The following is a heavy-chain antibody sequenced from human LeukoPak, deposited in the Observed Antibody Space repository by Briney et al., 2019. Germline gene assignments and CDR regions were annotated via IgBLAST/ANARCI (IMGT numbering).Heavy chain of an antibody. J-gene: IGHJ4*02. CDR1: GYTFTSYG. CDR3: ARFGYYDSSGYHLFDY. V-gene: IGHV1-18*01. D-gene: IGHD3-22*01. Sequence: GASVTVSCKASGYTFTSYGISWVRQAPGQGLEWMGWISAYNGNTNYAQKLQGRVTMTTDTSTSTAYMELRSLRSDDTAVYYCARFGYYDSSGYHLFDYWGQGTLVTVSS. CDR2: ISAYNGNT.